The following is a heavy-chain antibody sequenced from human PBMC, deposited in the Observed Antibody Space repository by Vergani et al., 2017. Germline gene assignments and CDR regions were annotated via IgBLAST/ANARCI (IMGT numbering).Heavy chain of an antibody. CDR1: GDSVSSIDAV. J-gene: IGHJ6*04. CDR2: TYYRSKWYN. Sequence: QVQLQQSGPGLVKPSQTLSLTCAISGDSVSSIDAVWNWIRQSPSRGLEWLGRTYYRSKWYNDYAVSVKSLITISPETSKNQFSLQLNSVTPEDTAVYYCERDVTYYKKIDHDGMEVWGKGTTVTVSS. D-gene: IGHD3-10*01. CDR3: ERDVTYYKKIDHDGMEV. V-gene: IGHV6-1*01.